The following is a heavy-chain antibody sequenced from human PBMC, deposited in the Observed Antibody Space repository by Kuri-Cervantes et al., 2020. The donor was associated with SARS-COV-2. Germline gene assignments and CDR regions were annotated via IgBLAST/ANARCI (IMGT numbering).Heavy chain of an antibody. CDR2: IYYSGST. Sequence: SETLSLTCTVSGGSISSSSYYWGWIRQPPGKGLEWIGSIYYSGSTYYNPSLKSRVTISVDTSKNQFSLKLSSVTAADTAVYYCARATDSNWGGSYYFDYWGHGTLVTVSS. D-gene: IGHD7-27*01. CDR3: ARATDSNWGGSYYFDY. CDR1: GGSISSSSYY. J-gene: IGHJ4*01. V-gene: IGHV4-39*01.